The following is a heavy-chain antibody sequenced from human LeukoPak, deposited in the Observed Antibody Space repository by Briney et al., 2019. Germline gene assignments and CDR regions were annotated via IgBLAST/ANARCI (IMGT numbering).Heavy chain of an antibody. CDR3: AKERFCSGTSCAGDFDY. J-gene: IGHJ4*02. CDR1: GFTFDSYG. D-gene: IGHD2-2*01. CDR2: ISVSAGDT. V-gene: IGHV3-23*01. Sequence: GGSLRLSCAASGFTFDSYGMSWVRQAPGQGLEWVSGISVSAGDTDYADSVKGRFTIARDNSKNTLFLQMNSLRTEDTALYYCAKERFCSGTSCAGDFDYWGQGTLVTVSS.